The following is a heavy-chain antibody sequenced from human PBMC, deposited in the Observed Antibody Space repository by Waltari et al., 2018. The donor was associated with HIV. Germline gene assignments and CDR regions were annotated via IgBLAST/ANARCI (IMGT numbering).Heavy chain of an antibody. CDR3: ARSSSDVFDI. CDR1: GFIVSSNH. J-gene: IGHJ3*02. V-gene: IGHV3-53*01. CDR2: IYSGGST. Sequence: EVQLVESGGGSIQPGGSLRLSCAASGFIVSSNHMSWVRQAPGKGLEWVSIIYSGGSTYYAESVKGRFTISRDNSKNTLYLQMNSLRAEDTAVYYCARSSSDVFDIWGQGTMVTVPS.